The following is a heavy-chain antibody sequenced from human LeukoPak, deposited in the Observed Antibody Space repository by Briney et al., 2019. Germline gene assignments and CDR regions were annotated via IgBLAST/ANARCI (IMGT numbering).Heavy chain of an antibody. V-gene: IGHV4-59*01. J-gene: IGHJ5*02. D-gene: IGHD3-10*01. Sequence: SETLSLTCAVYGGSFSGYYWSWIRQPPGKGLEWIGYIYYSGSTNYNPSLKSRVTISVDTSKNQFSLKLSSVTAADTAVYYCARNSGSSWGQGTLVTVSS. CDR2: IYYSGST. CDR3: ARNSGSS. CDR1: GGSFSGYY.